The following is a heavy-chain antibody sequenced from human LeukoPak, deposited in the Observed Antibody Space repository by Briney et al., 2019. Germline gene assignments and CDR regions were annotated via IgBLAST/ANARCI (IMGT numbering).Heavy chain of an antibody. V-gene: IGHV3-48*01. Sequence: PGGSLRLSCAASGFTFSSYNMNWVRQAPGKGLEWVSYITSSSSTIYYADSVKGRSTISRDNAKNSLYLQMNSLRAEDTAVYYCAGDAGITDYWGQGTLVTVSS. CDR1: GFTFSSYN. D-gene: IGHD3-10*01. CDR3: AGDAGITDY. CDR2: ITSSSSTI. J-gene: IGHJ4*02.